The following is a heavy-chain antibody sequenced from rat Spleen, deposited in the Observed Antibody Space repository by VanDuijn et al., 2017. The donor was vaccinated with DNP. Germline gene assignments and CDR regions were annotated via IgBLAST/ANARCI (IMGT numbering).Heavy chain of an antibody. CDR3: ARGPNNRFDY. D-gene: IGHD3-8*01. V-gene: IGHV5-7*01. CDR1: GFTFSDYY. CDR2: ISYDGSST. Sequence: EVQLVESGGGLVQPGRSLKLSCAASGFTFSDYYMAWVRQAPTKGLEWVATISYDGSSTYYRDSVKGRFTISRDNAKSTLYLQMNSLRSDDTATYYCARGPNNRFDYWGQGVMFTVSS. J-gene: IGHJ2*01.